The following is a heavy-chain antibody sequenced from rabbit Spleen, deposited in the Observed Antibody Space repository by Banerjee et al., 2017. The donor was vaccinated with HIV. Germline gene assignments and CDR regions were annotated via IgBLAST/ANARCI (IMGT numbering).Heavy chain of an antibody. CDR1: GVSFSFSSY. J-gene: IGHJ6*01. CDR3: ARDTGSSFSSYGMDL. CDR2: IYVVGSSGST. V-gene: IGHV1S45*01. Sequence: QEQLEESGGGLVKPGASLTLTCTASGVSFSFSSYMCWVRQAPGKGLEWIACIYVVGSSGSTFYATWAKGRFTISKTSSTTVTLQMTSLTAADTATYFCARDTGSSFSSYGMDLWGPGTLVTVS. D-gene: IGHD8-1*01.